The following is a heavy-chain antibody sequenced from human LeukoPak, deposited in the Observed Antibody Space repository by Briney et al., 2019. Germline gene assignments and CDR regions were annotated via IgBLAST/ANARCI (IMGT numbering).Heavy chain of an antibody. J-gene: IGHJ4*02. CDR3: ARLRGADFDY. CDR1: SGSISSSSYY. D-gene: IGHD3-10*01. Sequence: PSETLSLTCTVSSGSISSSSYYWGWIRQPPGKGLEWIGSIYYSGSTYYNPSLKSRVTISVDTSKNQFSLKLSSVTAADTAVYYCARLRGADFDYWGQGTLVTVSS. V-gene: IGHV4-39*01. CDR2: IYYSGST.